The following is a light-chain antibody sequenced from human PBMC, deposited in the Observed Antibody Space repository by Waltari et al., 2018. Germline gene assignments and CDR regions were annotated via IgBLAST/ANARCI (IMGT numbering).Light chain of an antibody. CDR2: DVS. V-gene: IGLV2-14*01. CDR1: SSDVGFYNY. CDR3: NSYTGSSSWV. J-gene: IGLJ3*02. Sequence: QSALTQPASVSGSPGQSITIPCTGTSSDVGFYNYVSWYQQHPGKAPKLRIYDVSQRPSGGSNRFSGSKSGNTASLTISGLQADDEADYYCNSYTGSSSWVFGGGTKLTV.